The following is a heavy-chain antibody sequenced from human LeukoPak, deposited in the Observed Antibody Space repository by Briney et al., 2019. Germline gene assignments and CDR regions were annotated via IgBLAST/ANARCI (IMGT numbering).Heavy chain of an antibody. D-gene: IGHD1-14*01. V-gene: IGHV4-61*01. CDR2: IYYSGST. J-gene: IGHJ5*02. CDR3: ARAGGMTFWFDP. CDR1: GGSISSGSYY. Sequence: SETLSLTCTVSGGSISSGSYYWSWIRQPPGKGLEWIGYIYYSGSTNYNPSLKSRVTISVDTSKNQFSLKLSSVAAADTAVYYCARAGGMTFWFDPWGQGTLVTVSS.